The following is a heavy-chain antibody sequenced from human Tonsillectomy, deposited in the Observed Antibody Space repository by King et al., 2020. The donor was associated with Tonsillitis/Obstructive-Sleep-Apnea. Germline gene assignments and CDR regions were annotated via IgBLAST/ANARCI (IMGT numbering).Heavy chain of an antibody. D-gene: IGHD2-15*01. CDR3: ARMGGYCSGGSCYSSYYYYYMDV. CDR1: GGSFSGYY. CDR2: INHSGST. V-gene: IGHV4-34*01. Sequence: VQLQQWGAGLLKPSETLSLTCAVYGGSFSGYYWSWIRQPPGKGLEWIGEINHSGSTNYNPSLKSRVTISVDTSKNQFSLKLSSVTAGDTAVYYCARMGGYCSGGSCYSSYYYYYMDVWGKGTTVTVSS. J-gene: IGHJ6*03.